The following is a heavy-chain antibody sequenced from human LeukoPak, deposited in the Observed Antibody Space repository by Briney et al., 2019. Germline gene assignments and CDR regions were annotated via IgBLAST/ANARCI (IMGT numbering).Heavy chain of an antibody. CDR1: GFTFSSYG. Sequence: GGSLRLSCAASGFTFSSYGMHWVRQAPGKGLEWVAVIWYDGSNKYYADPVKGRFTISRDNSKNTLYLQMNSLRAEDTAVYYCAREGGGYSGYDDYWGQGTLVTVSS. CDR2: IWYDGSNK. V-gene: IGHV3-33*01. D-gene: IGHD5-12*01. J-gene: IGHJ4*02. CDR3: AREGGGYSGYDDY.